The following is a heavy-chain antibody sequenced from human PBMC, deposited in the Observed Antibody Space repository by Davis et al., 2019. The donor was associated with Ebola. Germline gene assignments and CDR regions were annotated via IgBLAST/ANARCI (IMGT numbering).Heavy chain of an antibody. CDR2: IYYSGST. CDR3: ARGRYSSGWYIRVWFDP. Sequence: MPSETLSLTCTVSGGSISSSSYYWGWIRQPPGKGLEWIGSIYYSGSTYYNPSLKSRVTISVDTSKNQFSLKLSSVTAADTAVYYCARGRYSSGWYIRVWFDPWGQGTLVTVSS. D-gene: IGHD6-19*01. J-gene: IGHJ5*02. CDR1: GGSISSSSYY. V-gene: IGHV4-39*01.